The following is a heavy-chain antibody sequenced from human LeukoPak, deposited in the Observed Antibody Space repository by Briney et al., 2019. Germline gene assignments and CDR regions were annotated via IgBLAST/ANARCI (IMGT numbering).Heavy chain of an antibody. V-gene: IGHV4-59*12. CDR2: IYYSGST. Sequence: PSETLSLTCTVSGGSISSYYWSWIRQPPGKGLEWIGYIYYSGSTNYNPSLKSRVTISVDTSKNQFSLKLSSVTAADTAVYYCARSPHYYGSGSRRGPFDYWGQGTLVTVSS. CDR3: ARSPHYYGSGSRRGPFDY. CDR1: GGSISSYY. J-gene: IGHJ4*02. D-gene: IGHD3-10*01.